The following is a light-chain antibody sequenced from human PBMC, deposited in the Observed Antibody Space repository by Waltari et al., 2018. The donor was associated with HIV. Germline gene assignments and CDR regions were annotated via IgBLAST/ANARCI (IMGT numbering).Light chain of an antibody. CDR1: SSNIGRNF. CDR2: RDN. J-gene: IGLJ2*01. Sequence: QSVVTQPPSASGTPGQRVTISCSGGSSNIGRNFVSWYQQFPGKAPQLLIYRDNQLPSGVPDRFSGSKSGTSASLAISGLQSDDEASYHCATWEDSLGGYVVFGGGTKLTVL. CDR3: ATWEDSLGGYVV. V-gene: IGLV1-47*01.